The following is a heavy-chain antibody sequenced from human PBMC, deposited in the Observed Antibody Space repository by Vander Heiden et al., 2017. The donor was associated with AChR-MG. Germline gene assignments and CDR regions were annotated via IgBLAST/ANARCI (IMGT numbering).Heavy chain of an antibody. V-gene: IGHV4-59*01. Sequence: QVQLQESGPGLVKPSETLSLTCTVSGGSISSYYWSWIRQPPGKGLEWIGYIYYSGSTNYNPSLKSRVTISVDTSKNQFSLKLSSVTAADTAVYYCAREVWAYSYGSTSYYYYMDVWGKGTTVTVSS. CDR3: AREVWAYSYGSTSYYYYMDV. CDR1: GGSISSYY. J-gene: IGHJ6*03. CDR2: IYYSGST. D-gene: IGHD5-18*01.